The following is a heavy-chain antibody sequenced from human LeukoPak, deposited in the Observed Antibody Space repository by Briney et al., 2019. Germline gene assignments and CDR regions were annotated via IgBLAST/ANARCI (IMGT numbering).Heavy chain of an antibody. CDR3: AKPPPSSYYYYYGMDV. Sequence: GGSLRLSCAASGFTFSSYAMSWVRQAPGKGLEWVSAVMGSGGSTYYADSVKGRFTISRDNSKNTLYLQMNSLRAEDTAVYYCAKPPPSSYYYYYGMDVWGQGTTVTVSS. CDR2: VMGSGGST. D-gene: IGHD6-13*01. V-gene: IGHV3-23*01. J-gene: IGHJ6*02. CDR1: GFTFSSYA.